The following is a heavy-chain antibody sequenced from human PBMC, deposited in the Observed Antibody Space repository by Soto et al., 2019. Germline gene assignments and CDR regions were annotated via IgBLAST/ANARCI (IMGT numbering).Heavy chain of an antibody. CDR1: RFTFSSYW. CDR3: ARDEYGSNSGSPYNY. J-gene: IGHJ4*02. CDR2: AKPDGSET. Sequence: EVQLVESGGGLVQPGGSLRLSCAASRFTFSSYWMSWVRQAPGKGLEWVGNAKPDGSETYYVDSVRGRFTISRDNAKNSLSLQMNSLRAEDTAVYYCARDEYGSNSGSPYNYWGQGTLVSVSS. D-gene: IGHD4-17*01. V-gene: IGHV3-7*04.